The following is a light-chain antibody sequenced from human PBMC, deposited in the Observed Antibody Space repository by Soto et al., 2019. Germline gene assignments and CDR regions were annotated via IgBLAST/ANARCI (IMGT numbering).Light chain of an antibody. CDR1: QSISSW. CDR3: QQYNSYST. Sequence: DIQMTQSPSTLSASVGDRVTITCRASQSISSWLAWYQQKPGKAPKLLIYDASSLESGVPSRFSGSGSGTEFTLTISSLQPDDFATYYCQQYNSYSTVGQGTKLDI. CDR2: DAS. J-gene: IGKJ2*01. V-gene: IGKV1-5*01.